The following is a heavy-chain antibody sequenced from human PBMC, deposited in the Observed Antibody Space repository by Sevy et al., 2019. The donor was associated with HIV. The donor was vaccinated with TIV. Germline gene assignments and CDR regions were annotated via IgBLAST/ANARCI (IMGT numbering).Heavy chain of an antibody. V-gene: IGHV3-11*06. J-gene: IGHJ4*02. Sequence: GGYLRLSCAASGFTFSDYYMSWIRQAPGKGLEWVSYISSSSSYTNYADSVKGRFTISRDNAKNSLYLQMNSLRAEDTAVYYCARDRPRDVLLWFGEEGFNYWGQGTLVTVSS. CDR3: ARDRPRDVLLWFGEEGFNY. CDR2: ISSSSSYT. CDR1: GFTFSDYY. D-gene: IGHD3-10*01.